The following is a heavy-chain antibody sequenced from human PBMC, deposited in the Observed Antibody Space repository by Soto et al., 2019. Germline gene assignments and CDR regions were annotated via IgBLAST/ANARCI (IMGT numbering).Heavy chain of an antibody. V-gene: IGHV6-1*01. CDR1: GDSVSSNTAS. CDR2: TYFRSKLYN. D-gene: IGHD5-12*01. CDR3: AKGDNLGPKTGYAFDP. J-gene: IGHJ5*02. Sequence: SQTLSLTCAISGDSVSSNTASWNWIRQSPSRGLEWLGRTYFRSKLYNDYAVSVKSRIIINPDTSNKQFSLQLNAVTPEETAVYFCAKGDNLGPKTGYAFDPWGQGIMVTVS.